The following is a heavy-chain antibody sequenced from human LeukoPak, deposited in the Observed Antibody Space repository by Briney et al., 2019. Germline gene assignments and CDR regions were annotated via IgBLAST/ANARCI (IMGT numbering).Heavy chain of an antibody. D-gene: IGHD3-10*01. Sequence: GGSLRLSCAASGFTFSSYSMNWVRQAPGRGLEWVSYISTSNDTIYYADSVKGRFTISRDNAKNSLYLQMNSLRDEDTAVYCCARAIRSGTFYLAFWGQGTLVTVSS. CDR1: GFTFSSYS. V-gene: IGHV3-48*02. CDR3: ARAIRSGTFYLAF. J-gene: IGHJ1*01. CDR2: ISTSNDTI.